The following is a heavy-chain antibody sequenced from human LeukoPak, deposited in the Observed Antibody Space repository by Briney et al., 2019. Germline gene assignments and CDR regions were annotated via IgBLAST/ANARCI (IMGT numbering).Heavy chain of an antibody. CDR1: GGPISSSSYY. CDR3: ARYRSTSCYCVDY. J-gene: IGHJ4*02. CDR2: IYYSGST. V-gene: IGHV4-39*01. Sequence: SKTLSLTCTVSGGPISSSSYYWGWIRQPPGKGLEWIGSIYYSGSTYYNPSLKSRVTISVDTSKNQFSLKLSSVTAADTAVYYCARYRSTSCYCVDYWGQGTLVTVSS. D-gene: IGHD2-2*01.